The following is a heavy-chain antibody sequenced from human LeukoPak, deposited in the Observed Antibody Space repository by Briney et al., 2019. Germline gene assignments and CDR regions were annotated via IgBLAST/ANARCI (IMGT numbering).Heavy chain of an antibody. CDR3: ARVTSRIAVAGPTTFQH. V-gene: IGHV1-2*02. CDR2: INPNSGGT. J-gene: IGHJ1*01. Sequence: ASVKVSCKASGYTFTGYYMHWVRQAPGQGLEWMGWINPNSGGTNYAQKFQGRVTMTRDTSISTAYMELSRLRSDDTAVYYCARVTSRIAVAGPTTFQHWGQGTLVTVSS. CDR1: GYTFTGYY. D-gene: IGHD6-19*01.